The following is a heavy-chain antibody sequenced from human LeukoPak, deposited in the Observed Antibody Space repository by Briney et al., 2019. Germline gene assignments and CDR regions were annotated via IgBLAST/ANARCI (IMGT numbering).Heavy chain of an antibody. CDR3: ARGSYSSSFYYYYYMDV. J-gene: IGHJ6*03. D-gene: IGHD6-6*01. CDR2: MNPNSGNT. Sequence: ASVKVSCKASGYTFTSYDINWVRQATGQGLEWMRWMNPNSGNTGYAQKFQGRVTMTRNTSISTAYMELSSLRSEDTAVYYCARGSYSSSFYYYYYMDVWGKGTTVTVSS. V-gene: IGHV1-8*01. CDR1: GYTFTSYD.